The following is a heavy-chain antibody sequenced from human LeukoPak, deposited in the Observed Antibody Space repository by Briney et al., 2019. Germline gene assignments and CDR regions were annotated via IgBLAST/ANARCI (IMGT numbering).Heavy chain of an antibody. CDR2: ISGSGFTI. CDR3: ARGRDSSSSYPGY. V-gene: IGHV3-48*01. Sequence: GGSLRLSCAVSGFTLSNYSMNWVRQAPGKGLEWISYISGSGFTIHYADSVKGRFTISRDNAKNSLYLQMNSLRAEDTAVYYCARGRDSSSSYPGYWGQGTLVTVSS. CDR1: GFTLSNYS. J-gene: IGHJ4*02. D-gene: IGHD6-6*01.